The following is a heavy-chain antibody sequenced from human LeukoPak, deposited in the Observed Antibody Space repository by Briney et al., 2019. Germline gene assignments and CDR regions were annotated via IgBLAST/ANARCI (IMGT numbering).Heavy chain of an antibody. CDR2: IREDGREK. CDR1: GFTFSSYS. D-gene: IGHD3-10*01. V-gene: IGHV3-7*01. CDR3: ARDGSGRVPEMSAPDY. J-gene: IGHJ4*02. Sequence: GGSLRLSCAASGFTFSSYSMNWVRHAPGKGLEWVANIREDGREKYYVDSVKGRFTISRDNAKNSLFLQMNSLRAEDTAVYYCARDGSGRVPEMSAPDYWGQGTLVTVSS.